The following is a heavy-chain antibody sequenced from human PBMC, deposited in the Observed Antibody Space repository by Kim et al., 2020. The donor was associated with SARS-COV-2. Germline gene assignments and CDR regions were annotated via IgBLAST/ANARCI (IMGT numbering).Heavy chain of an antibody. D-gene: IGHD3-3*01. V-gene: IGHV4-31*03. Sequence: SETLSLTCTVSGGSISSGGYYWSWIRQHPGKGLEWIGYIYYSGSTYYNPSLKSRVTISVDTSKNQFSLKLSSVTAADTAVYYCARGITIFEVVLNYYYGMDVWGQGTTVTVSS. CDR3: ARGITIFEVVLNYYYGMDV. J-gene: IGHJ6*02. CDR1: GGSISSGGYY. CDR2: IYYSGST.